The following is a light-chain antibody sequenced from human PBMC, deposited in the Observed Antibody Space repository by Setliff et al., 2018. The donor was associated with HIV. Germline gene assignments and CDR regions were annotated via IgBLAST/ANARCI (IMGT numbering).Light chain of an antibody. J-gene: IGLJ1*01. Sequence: QSVLTQPASVSGSPGQSITISCTGSSSDVGGYMSVSWYQQHPGEVPKLMIYDVTKRPSGVSNRFSGSKSGSTASLTISGPRAEDEADYYCSSYRSGNIGVFGGGTKVTVL. CDR2: DVT. CDR3: SSYRSGNIGV. V-gene: IGLV2-14*01. CDR1: SSDVGGYMS.